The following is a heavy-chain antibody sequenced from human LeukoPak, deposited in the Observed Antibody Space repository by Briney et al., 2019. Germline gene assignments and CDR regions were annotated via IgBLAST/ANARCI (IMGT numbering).Heavy chain of an antibody. Sequence: SETLSLTCAVSGYSVGSGYYWAWIRQPPGKELEWIRSIYRTGSTYYNPSLRSRVTLSLDTSYNQLSLRLRSVTAADTATYFCARTYGDYGTTHYYYYMDVWGQGTTVTVSS. CDR3: ARTYGDYGTTHYYYYMDV. J-gene: IGHJ6*03. CDR2: IYRTGST. D-gene: IGHD4-17*01. V-gene: IGHV4-38-2*01. CDR1: GYSVGSGYY.